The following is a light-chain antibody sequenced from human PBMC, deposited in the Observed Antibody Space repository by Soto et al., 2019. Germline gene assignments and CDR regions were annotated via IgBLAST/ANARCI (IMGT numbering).Light chain of an antibody. J-gene: IGLJ2*01. CDR1: TSKIGRNN. CDR3: QSYDSSLVVV. Sequence: QSALTQPPSASGTPGQRVTISCSGSTSKIGRNNIKWYQQFPGTAPKLLIYENNNRPSGVPDRFSASKSGTSASLAITGLHAEDEADYYCQSYDSSLVVVFGGGTKLTVL. V-gene: IGLV1-44*01. CDR2: ENN.